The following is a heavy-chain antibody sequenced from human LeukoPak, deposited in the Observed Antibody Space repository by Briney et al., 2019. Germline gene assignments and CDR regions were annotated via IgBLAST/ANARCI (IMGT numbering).Heavy chain of an antibody. CDR2: IYPGDSDT. D-gene: IGHD4-23*01. CDR3: ASRPFETTVVPWYFY. Sequence: GESLKISCKGSGYSFTSYWIGWVRQMPGKGLEWMGIIYPGDSDTRYSPSFQGQVTISADKSISTAYLQWSSLTASDTAMYYCASRPFETTVVPWYFYWGQGTQVTVSS. CDR1: GYSFTSYW. V-gene: IGHV5-51*01. J-gene: IGHJ4*02.